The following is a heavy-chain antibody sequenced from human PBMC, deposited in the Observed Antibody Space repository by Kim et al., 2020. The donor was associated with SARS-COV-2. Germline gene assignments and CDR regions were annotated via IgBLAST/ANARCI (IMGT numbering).Heavy chain of an antibody. CDR1: GFTFSGFD. Sequence: GGSLRLSCAASGFTFSGFDMHWVRQGTGKGLEWVSTIGTAGDTYYPGSVKGRFTISRENAKNSLYLQMNSLRAGDTAVYYCTRAGNGWYGGGFDPWGQGTLVTVSS. D-gene: IGHD6-19*01. J-gene: IGHJ5*02. CDR2: IGTAGDT. CDR3: TRAGNGWYGGGFDP. V-gene: IGHV3-13*01.